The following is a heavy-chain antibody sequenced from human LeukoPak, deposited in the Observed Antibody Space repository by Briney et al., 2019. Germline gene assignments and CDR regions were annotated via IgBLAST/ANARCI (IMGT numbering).Heavy chain of an antibody. CDR3: ATGYPGGY. J-gene: IGHJ4*02. CDR1: GFSFYDYA. D-gene: IGHD3-9*01. Sequence: GGSLRLSCAASGFSFYDYAMHWVRQAPGKGLEWVSGISWNSGSIGYSDSVKGRFTISRDNAKNSLYLQMNSLRAEDTALYYCATGYPGGYWGQGTLVTVSS. V-gene: IGHV3-9*01. CDR2: ISWNSGSI.